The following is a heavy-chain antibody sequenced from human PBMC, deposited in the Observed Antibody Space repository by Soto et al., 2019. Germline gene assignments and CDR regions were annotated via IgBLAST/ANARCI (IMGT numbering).Heavy chain of an antibody. J-gene: IGHJ4*02. CDR2: IWYDGSNK. V-gene: IGHV3-33*01. D-gene: IGHD3-22*01. CDR3: ARDYDSSGYPRYYFDY. CDR1: GFTFSSYG. Sequence: QVQLVESGGGVVQPGRSLRLSCAASGFTFSSYGMHWVRQAPGKGLEWVAGIWYDGSNKYYADSVKGRVTISRDNSKNTLYLQMNSLRAEDTAVYYCARDYDSSGYPRYYFDYWGQGTLVTVSS.